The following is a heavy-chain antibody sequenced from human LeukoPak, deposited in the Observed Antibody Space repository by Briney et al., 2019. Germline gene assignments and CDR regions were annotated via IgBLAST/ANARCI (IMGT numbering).Heavy chain of an antibody. D-gene: IGHD3-22*01. Sequence: GESLKISCKGSGYSFTSYWICWVRQMPGKGLEWMGIIYPGDSDTRYSPSFQGQVTISADKSISTAYLQWSSLKASETAMYYCARPGYYDSSGYYSDAFDIWGQGTMVTVSS. J-gene: IGHJ3*02. CDR3: ARPGYYDSSGYYSDAFDI. CDR2: IYPGDSDT. V-gene: IGHV5-51*01. CDR1: GYSFTSYW.